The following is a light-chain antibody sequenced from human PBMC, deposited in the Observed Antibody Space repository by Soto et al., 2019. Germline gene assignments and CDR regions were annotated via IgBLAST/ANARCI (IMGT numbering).Light chain of an antibody. Sequence: EIVLTQSPATLSLSPGERATLSCRASQNVSTYLAWYQQKPGQAPRLLIYDASNRATGIPARFSGSGSGKDFTLTISRLEHEDFAVYYCQKRTNWLTFGPGTKVDIK. CDR1: QNVSTY. CDR2: DAS. CDR3: QKRTNWLT. V-gene: IGKV3-11*01. J-gene: IGKJ3*01.